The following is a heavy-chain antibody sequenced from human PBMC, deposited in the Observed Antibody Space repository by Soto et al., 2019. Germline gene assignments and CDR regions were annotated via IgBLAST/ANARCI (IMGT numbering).Heavy chain of an antibody. Sequence: QAKLQESGPGLVKPSQTLSLTCTVSGGSISSGDYYWSWIRQPPGKGLEWIGYIYYSGSTYYNPSLKSRVTISVDTSKNQFSLKLSSVTAADTAVYYCARAVLMVYAPNYWGQGTLVTVSS. V-gene: IGHV4-30-4*01. D-gene: IGHD2-8*01. CDR3: ARAVLMVYAPNY. CDR1: GGSISSGDYY. J-gene: IGHJ4*02. CDR2: IYYSGST.